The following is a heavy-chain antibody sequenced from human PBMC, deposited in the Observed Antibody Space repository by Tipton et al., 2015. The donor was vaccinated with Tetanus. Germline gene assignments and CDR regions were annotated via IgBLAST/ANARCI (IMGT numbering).Heavy chain of an antibody. CDR3: ASFSDGYFDY. CDR2: IYPDDSDT. J-gene: IGHJ4*02. CDR1: GYDFNYYW. Sequence: QLVQSGAEVKKPGESLKISCKASGYDFNYYWIGWVRQMPGKGLEWMGLIYPDDSDTRYSPSFQGQVTFSADESISTAYLQWSSLKASDPAIYYCASFSDGYFDYWGQGTLVTVSS. D-gene: IGHD2-15*01. V-gene: IGHV5-51*01.